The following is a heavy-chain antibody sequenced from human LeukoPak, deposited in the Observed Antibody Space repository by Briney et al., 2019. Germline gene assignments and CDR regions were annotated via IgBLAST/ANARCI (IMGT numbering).Heavy chain of an antibody. D-gene: IGHD3-10*01. J-gene: IGHJ4*02. V-gene: IGHV4-34*01. Sequence: NPSETLSLSCAVYGGSFSGYYWSWIRQPPGKGLEWIGEINHSGSTNYNPSLKSRVTISVDKSKYQFSLKLSSVTAADTAVYYCAREPLWFGELLPDYWGQGTLVTVSS. CDR1: GGSFSGYY. CDR3: AREPLWFGELLPDY. CDR2: INHSGST.